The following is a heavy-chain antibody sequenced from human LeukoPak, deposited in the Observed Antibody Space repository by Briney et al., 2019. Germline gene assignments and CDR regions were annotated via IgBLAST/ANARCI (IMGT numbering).Heavy chain of an antibody. CDR1: GGTFNSYA. CDR2: IIPIFGTA. Sequence: SVTVSCKASGGTFNSYAISWVRQAPGQGLEWMGGIIPIFGTANYAQKFQGRVTITTDESTSTAYMELSSLRSEDTAVYYCGRAGLGWSGYYTDWGQGTLVTVSS. D-gene: IGHD3-3*01. V-gene: IGHV1-69*05. CDR3: GRAGLGWSGYYTD. J-gene: IGHJ4*02.